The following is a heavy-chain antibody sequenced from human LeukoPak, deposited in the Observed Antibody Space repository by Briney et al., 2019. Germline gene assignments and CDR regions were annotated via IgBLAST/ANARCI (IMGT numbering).Heavy chain of an antibody. CDR1: GGSISGYY. CDR3: ARLITGTTTAFDI. J-gene: IGHJ3*02. V-gene: IGHV4-4*07. D-gene: IGHD1-7*01. CDR2: VYTRGST. Sequence: SETLSLTCSVSGGSISGYYWTWIRHPAGKGLEWIGRVYTRGSTHYNPSLKTRLPMSVDTSKNQFSLKLSSVTAADTAVYYCARLITGTTTAFDIWGQGTMVTVSS.